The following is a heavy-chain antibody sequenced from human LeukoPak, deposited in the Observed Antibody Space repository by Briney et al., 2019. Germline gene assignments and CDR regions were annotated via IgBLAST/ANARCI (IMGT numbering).Heavy chain of an antibody. V-gene: IGHV3-7*01. CDR2: IKQDGSEK. CDR1: GFTFSTYW. CDR3: ARILTGYDAFDY. D-gene: IGHD3-9*01. J-gene: IGHJ4*02. Sequence: PGGSLRLSCAASGFTFSTYWMSWVRRAPGKGLEWVANIKQDGSEKYYVDSVKGRFTISRDNAKNSLYLQMNSLRAEDTAVYYCARILTGYDAFDYWGQGTLVTVSS.